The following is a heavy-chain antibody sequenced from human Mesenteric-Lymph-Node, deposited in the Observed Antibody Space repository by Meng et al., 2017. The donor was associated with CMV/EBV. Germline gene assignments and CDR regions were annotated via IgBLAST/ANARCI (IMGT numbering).Heavy chain of an antibody. Sequence: SETLSLTYTVSGYSISSGYYWGWIRQPPGKGLEWIGSIYHSGSTYYNPSPKSRVTISVDTSKNQFSLKLSSVTAADTAVYYCARDRRWELGWFDPWGQGTLVTVSS. J-gene: IGHJ5*02. CDR1: GYSISSGYY. CDR2: IYHSGST. V-gene: IGHV4-38-2*02. D-gene: IGHD1-26*01. CDR3: ARDRRWELGWFDP.